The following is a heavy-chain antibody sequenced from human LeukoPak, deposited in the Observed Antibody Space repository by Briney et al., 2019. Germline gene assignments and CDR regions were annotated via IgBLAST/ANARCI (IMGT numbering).Heavy chain of an antibody. J-gene: IGHJ4*02. D-gene: IGHD2-21*02. Sequence: SETLSLTCTVSGGSISSYYWSWIRQPAGKGLEWIGRIYTSGSTNYNPSLKSRVTISVDTSKNQFSLKLSSVTAADTAVYYRARDSPYCGGDCYPDYWGQGTLVTVSS. CDR1: GGSISSYY. V-gene: IGHV4-4*07. CDR3: ARDSPYCGGDCYPDY. CDR2: IYTSGST.